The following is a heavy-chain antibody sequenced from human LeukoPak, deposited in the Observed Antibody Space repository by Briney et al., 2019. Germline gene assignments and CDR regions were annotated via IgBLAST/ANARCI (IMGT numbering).Heavy chain of an antibody. CDR3: ARKSSPPSGYYN. J-gene: IGHJ4*02. V-gene: IGHV4-34*01. CDR1: GGSFSGYY. CDR2: INHSGST. Sequence: KPSETLSLTCAVYGGSFSGYYWSWIRQPPGKGLEWIGEINHSGSTNYNSSLKSRVTISVDTSKNQFSLKLSSVTAADTAVYYCARKSSPPSGYYNWGQGTLVTVSS. D-gene: IGHD3-3*01.